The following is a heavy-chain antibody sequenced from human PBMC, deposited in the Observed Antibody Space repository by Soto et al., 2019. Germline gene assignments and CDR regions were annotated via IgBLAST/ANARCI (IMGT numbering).Heavy chain of an antibody. CDR1: GFTFSNAW. Sequence: GGSLRLSCAASGFTFSNAWMSWVRQAPGKGLEWVGRIKSKTDGGTTDYAAPVKGRFTISRDDSKNTLYLQMNSLKTEDTAVYYCAKQGSEYGGRTYFDYWGQGTLVTVSS. CDR2: IKSKTDGGTT. D-gene: IGHD5-12*01. V-gene: IGHV3-15*01. CDR3: AKQGSEYGGRTYFDY. J-gene: IGHJ4*02.